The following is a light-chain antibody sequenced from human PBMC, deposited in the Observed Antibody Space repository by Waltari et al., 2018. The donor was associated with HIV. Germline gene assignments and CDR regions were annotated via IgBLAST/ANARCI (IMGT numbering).Light chain of an antibody. CDR2: EVS. J-gene: IGLJ2*01. Sequence: QSALTQPPSVSGSPVQSVTISCTGTSSDVGIYNRVSWYQHPPGTAPKLMIYEVSNRPSGVPDRFSGSKSGNTASLTISGLQAEDEADYYCSSYTSSSTFGVAFGGGTKLTVL. V-gene: IGLV2-18*02. CDR1: SSDVGIYNR. CDR3: SSYTSSSTFGVA.